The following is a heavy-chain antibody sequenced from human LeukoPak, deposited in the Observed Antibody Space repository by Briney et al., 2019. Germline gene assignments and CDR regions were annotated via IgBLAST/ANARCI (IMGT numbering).Heavy chain of an antibody. J-gene: IGHJ4*02. D-gene: IGHD6-6*01. CDR1: GGSFSDYY. V-gene: IGHV4-34*01. Sequence: SETLSLTCAVYGGSFSDYYWSWIRQPPGKGLEWIGEINHSGSTNYNPSLKSRVTISVDTSKNQFSLKLSSVTAADTAVYYCAGSIAARLDYWGREPWSPSPQ. CDR2: INHSGST. CDR3: AGSIAARLDY.